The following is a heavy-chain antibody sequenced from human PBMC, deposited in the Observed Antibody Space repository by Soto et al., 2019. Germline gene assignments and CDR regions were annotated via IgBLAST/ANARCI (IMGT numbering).Heavy chain of an antibody. CDR3: ARSLRPPPSGGDDLARRSHYGMDV. J-gene: IGHJ6*02. V-gene: IGHV1-2*04. CDR2: INPNSGGT. CDR1: GYTFTGYH. D-gene: IGHD3-10*01. Sequence: GASVKVSCKASGYTFTGYHMHWVRQAPGQGLAWMGWINPNSGGTNYAQKFQGWVTMTRDTSISTAYMELSRLRSDDTAVYYCARSLRPPPSGGDDLARRSHYGMDVWGQVTTVTVSS.